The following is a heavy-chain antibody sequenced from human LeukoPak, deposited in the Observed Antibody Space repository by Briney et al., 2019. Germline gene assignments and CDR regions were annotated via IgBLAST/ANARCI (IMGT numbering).Heavy chain of an antibody. CDR2: IYYSGST. J-gene: IGHJ4*02. Sequence: PSQTLSLTCTVSGGSISSYYWSWIRQPPGKGLEWIGYIYYSGSTNYNPSLKSRVTISVDTSKNQFSLKLSSVTAADTAVYYCAREGECSGGSCCFDYWGQGTLVTVSS. V-gene: IGHV4-59*12. D-gene: IGHD2-15*01. CDR3: AREGECSGGSCCFDY. CDR1: GGSISSYY.